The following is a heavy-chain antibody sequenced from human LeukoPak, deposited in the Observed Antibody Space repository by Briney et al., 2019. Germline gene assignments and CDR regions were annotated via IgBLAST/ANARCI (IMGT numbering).Heavy chain of an antibody. J-gene: IGHJ4*02. D-gene: IGHD3-10*01. V-gene: IGHV3-48*01. CDR2: IGTSSTTI. CDR3: ASYYYGSGTSLGY. Sequence: GGSLRLSCAASGFTFSSYTMNWVRQPPGKGLEWVSNIGTSSTTIYYADSVKGRFTISRDNAKNSLYLQMNSLRAEDTAVYYCASYYYGSGTSLGYWGQGTLVTVSS. CDR1: GFTFSSYT.